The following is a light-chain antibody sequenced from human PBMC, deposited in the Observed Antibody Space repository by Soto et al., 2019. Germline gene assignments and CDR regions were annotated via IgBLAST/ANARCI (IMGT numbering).Light chain of an antibody. CDR3: QQHGNSPRT. CDR1: QSVSNNY. V-gene: IGKV3-20*01. Sequence: EIVLTQSPGTLSLPPGERATLSCRASQSVSNNYLAWYQQKPGQAPRLLIYAASSRATGIPDRFSGCGSGTDFTLTISRLEPEDFAVYYCQQHGNSPRTFGQGTKVEI. CDR2: AAS. J-gene: IGKJ1*01.